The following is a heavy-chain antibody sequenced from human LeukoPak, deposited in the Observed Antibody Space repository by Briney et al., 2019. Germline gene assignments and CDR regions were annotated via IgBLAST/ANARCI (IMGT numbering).Heavy chain of an antibody. J-gene: IGHJ6*02. CDR2: IYRNADGGTT. CDR1: GFTFSNAW. V-gene: IGHV3-15*05. D-gene: IGHD2-2*01. Sequence: GGSLRLSCAASGFTFSNAWMTWVRQAPGKGLEWVGRIYRNADGGTTDYAAPVKGRFTNSRDDSKNTLCLQMNSLKTEDTAVYYCTTDSYCSTTTCYASSNYYYGLDAWGQGTSVTVSS. CDR3: TTDSYCSTTTCYASSNYYYGLDA.